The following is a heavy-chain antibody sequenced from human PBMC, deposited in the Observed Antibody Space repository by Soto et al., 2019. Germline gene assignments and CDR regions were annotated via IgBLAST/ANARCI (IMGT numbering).Heavy chain of an antibody. CDR1: GFTVSSNY. Sequence: SLRLSCAVSGFTVSSNYMSWVRQAPGKGLEWVSVIYSVGSTFYADSVKGRFTISRDKSKTTLFLQMNNLRAEDAAVYYCAKGGITLVRGSFDYWGQGALVTVSS. J-gene: IGHJ4*02. CDR2: IYSVGST. D-gene: IGHD3-10*01. CDR3: AKGGITLVRGSFDY. V-gene: IGHV3-53*01.